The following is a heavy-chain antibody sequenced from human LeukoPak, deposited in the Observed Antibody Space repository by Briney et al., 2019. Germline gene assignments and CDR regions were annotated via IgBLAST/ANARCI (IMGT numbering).Heavy chain of an antibody. J-gene: IGHJ4*02. CDR3: ARDHGGNY. D-gene: IGHD3-16*01. Sequence: GGSLRLSCAASGFTFSSYSMHWVRQAPGKGLEYVSAISSSGGNTYYAISVKGRFTISRDNSKNTLYLQMNSLRAEDTAVYYCARDHGGNYWGQGTLVTVSS. CDR1: GFTFSSYS. CDR2: ISSSGGNT. V-gene: IGHV3-64*01.